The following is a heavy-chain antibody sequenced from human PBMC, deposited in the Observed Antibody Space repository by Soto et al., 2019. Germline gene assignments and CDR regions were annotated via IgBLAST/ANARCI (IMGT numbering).Heavy chain of an antibody. Sequence: ESGGGLVPPGGSLKLSCAVSGFTFSGSVMHWVRQAPGKGLEWLGRIRSRDSDYATSYAESVKGRVTISRDDSKNTAYLQVTSLKIEDTALYYCTTYGNSSKGFDYWGQGTLVTVSS. J-gene: IGHJ4*02. CDR1: GFTFSGSV. CDR2: IRSRDSDYAT. D-gene: IGHD6-6*01. V-gene: IGHV3-73*01. CDR3: TTYGNSSKGFDY.